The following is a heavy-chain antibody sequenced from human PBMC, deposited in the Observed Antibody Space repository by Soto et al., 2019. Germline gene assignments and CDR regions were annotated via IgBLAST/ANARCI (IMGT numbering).Heavy chain of an antibody. V-gene: IGHV4-31*03. Sequence: PSETLSLTCTVSGGSISSGCYYWSWIRQHPGKGLEWIGYIYYSGSTYYNPSLKSRVTISVDTSKNQFSLKLSSVTAADTAVYYCARDRRYYDSSGYSSFDCCGQVTLITVCS. CDR1: GGSISSGCYY. CDR2: IYYSGST. D-gene: IGHD3-22*01. CDR3: ARDRRYYDSSGYSSFDC. J-gene: IGHJ4*02.